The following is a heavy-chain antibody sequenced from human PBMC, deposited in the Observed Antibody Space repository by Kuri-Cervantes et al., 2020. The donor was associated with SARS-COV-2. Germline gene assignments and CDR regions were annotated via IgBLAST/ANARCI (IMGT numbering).Heavy chain of an antibody. V-gene: IGHV3-74*01. CDR3: VRDGDHWNFDY. J-gene: IGHJ4*01. CDR1: GFTFSGHW. Sequence: GGSLRLSCAASGFTFSGHWIHWVRQAPGKVLVWVSRINPDGSYTNNADSVKGRFTLSRDNAKNMLFLQMNSLRAKYTAVYYGVRDGDHWNFDYWGQGTLVTVSS. D-gene: IGHD1-1*01. CDR2: INPDGSYT.